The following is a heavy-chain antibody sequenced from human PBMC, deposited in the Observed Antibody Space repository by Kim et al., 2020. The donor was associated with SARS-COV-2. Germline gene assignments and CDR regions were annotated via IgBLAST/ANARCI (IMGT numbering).Heavy chain of an antibody. CDR3: ARGRGNYYYYMDV. Sequence: ENSVKGRFTISRDNSKNTLYLQMGGLRAEDRAVYYCARGRGNYYYYMDVWGKGTTVTVSS. V-gene: IGHV3-64*01. J-gene: IGHJ6*03.